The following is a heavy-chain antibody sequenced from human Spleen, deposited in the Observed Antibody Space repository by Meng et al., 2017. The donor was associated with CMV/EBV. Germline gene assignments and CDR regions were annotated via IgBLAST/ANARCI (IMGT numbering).Heavy chain of an antibody. CDR2: IYHSGST. J-gene: IGHJ6*02. V-gene: IGHV4-39*07. Sequence: SETLSLTCTVSGSSVSSGSYYWSWIRQPPGRGLEWIGSIYHSGSTNYNPSLKSRVTISVDTSKNQFSLKLSSVTAADTAVYYCATGRGYCSSTSCGAPWYYYGMDVWGQGTTVTVSS. D-gene: IGHD2-2*01. CDR1: GSSVSSGSYY. CDR3: ATGRGYCSSTSCGAPWYYYGMDV.